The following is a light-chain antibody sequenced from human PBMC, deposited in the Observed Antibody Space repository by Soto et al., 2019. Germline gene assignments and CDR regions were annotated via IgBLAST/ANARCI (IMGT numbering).Light chain of an antibody. V-gene: IGKV2D-29*01. CDR2: EVS. CDR3: MQIAHLPIT. Sequence: IVMTQSPLSLSVTPGQPASISCKSSQRLAHGDGKDCVSWILQKPGKRPQVLIDEVSNRLSGVPERFSGSGSGTDFTLHISRVEAEDVGIYYCMQIAHLPITFGPGTKMEVK. J-gene: IGKJ3*01. CDR1: QRLAHGDGKDC.